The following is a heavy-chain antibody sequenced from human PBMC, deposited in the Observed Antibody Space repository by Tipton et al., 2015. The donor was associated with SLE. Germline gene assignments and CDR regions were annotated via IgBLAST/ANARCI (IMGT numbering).Heavy chain of an antibody. J-gene: IGHJ6*03. CDR3: TTSEPTVTTDYYYRDV. V-gene: IGHV3-15*01. CDR1: GFTFSNAW. D-gene: IGHD4-17*01. CDR2: IKSKTDGGTT. Sequence: GSLRLSCAASGFTFSNAWMSWVRQAPGKGLEWVGRIKSKTDGGTTDYAAPVKGRFTISRDDSKNTLYLQMNSLKTEDTAVYYCTTSEPTVTTDYYYRDVWGKGTTVTVSS.